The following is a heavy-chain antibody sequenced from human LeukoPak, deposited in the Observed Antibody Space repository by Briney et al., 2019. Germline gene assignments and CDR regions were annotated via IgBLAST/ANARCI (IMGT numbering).Heavy chain of an antibody. CDR2: ISYDGSNK. J-gene: IGHJ5*02. Sequence: GGSLRLSCAASGFTFSSYGMHWVRQAPGKGLEWVAVISYDGSNKYYADSVKGRFTISRDNSKNTLYLQMNSLRAEDTAVYYCAKDRVRLQMSGWFDPWGQGTLATVSS. D-gene: IGHD4-11*01. CDR3: AKDRVRLQMSGWFDP. V-gene: IGHV3-30*18. CDR1: GFTFSSYG.